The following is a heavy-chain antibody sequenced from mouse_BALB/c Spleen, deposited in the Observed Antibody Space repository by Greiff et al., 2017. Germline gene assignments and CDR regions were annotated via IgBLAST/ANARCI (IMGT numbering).Heavy chain of an antibody. V-gene: IGHV3-2*02. CDR2: ISYSGST. CDR3: ARGDYEVSMNY. J-gene: IGHJ4*01. CDR1: GYSITSDYV. Sequence: EVQRVESGPGLVKPSQSLSLTCTVTGYSITSDYVWNWLRQSPGNKLEWMGYISYSGSTSYNPSLKSRISITRDTSKNQFFLQLNSVTTEDTATYYCARGDYEVSMNYWVQGTSVTVSS. D-gene: IGHD2-4*01.